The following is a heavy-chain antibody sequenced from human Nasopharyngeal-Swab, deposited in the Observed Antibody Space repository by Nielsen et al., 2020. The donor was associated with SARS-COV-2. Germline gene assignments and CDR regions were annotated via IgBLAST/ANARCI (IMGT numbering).Heavy chain of an antibody. Sequence: WIRQPPGKGLEWIGSIYYSGSTNYNPSLKSRVTITGRTSKNQFSLKLSSVTAADTAVYYWATPWELSAYWGQGTLVTVSS. V-gene: IGHV4-39*01. J-gene: IGHJ4*02. CDR2: IYYSGST. D-gene: IGHD1-26*01. CDR3: ATPWELSAY.